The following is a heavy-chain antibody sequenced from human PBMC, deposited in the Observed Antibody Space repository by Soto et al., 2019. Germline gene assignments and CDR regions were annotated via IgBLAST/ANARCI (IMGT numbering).Heavy chain of an antibody. CDR3: AKVPGYDYVWGTYYYFDY. J-gene: IGHJ4*02. D-gene: IGHD3-16*01. CDR1: GFTFNNYA. CDR2: ISGGGSST. Sequence: GGSRLSCAASGFTFNNYAMSWVRQAPGKGLEWVSSISGGGSSTYYADSVKGRFTISRDNSKNTLYLQMNSLRAEDTAVYYCAKVPGYDYVWGTYYYFDYWGLGAQVTVSS. V-gene: IGHV3-23*01.